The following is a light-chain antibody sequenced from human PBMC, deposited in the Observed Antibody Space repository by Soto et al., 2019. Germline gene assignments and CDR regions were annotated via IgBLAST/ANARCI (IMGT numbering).Light chain of an antibody. CDR3: QQRSKWVA. Sequence: EIVLTQSPGTLSLSPGERATLSCRASQSVSSTYLAWYQQKPGQAPGLLLYGASNRASGIPDRFSGSGSGTDFTLTISSLEPEDFGIYYCQQRSKWVAFGRGTKVDIK. CDR1: QSVSSTY. J-gene: IGKJ4*01. V-gene: IGKV3D-20*02. CDR2: GAS.